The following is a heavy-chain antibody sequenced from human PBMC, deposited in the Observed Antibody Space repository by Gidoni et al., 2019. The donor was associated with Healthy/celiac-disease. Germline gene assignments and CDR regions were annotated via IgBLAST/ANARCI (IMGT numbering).Heavy chain of an antibody. Sequence: QVQLQESGPGLVKPSEPLSLTCTVSGGSISSYYWSWIRQPPGKGLEWIGYIYYSGSTNYNPSLKSRVTISVDTSKNQFSLKLSSVTAADTAVYYCARDGVAPTEGAFDIWGQGTMVTVSS. CDR1: GGSISSYY. V-gene: IGHV4-59*01. D-gene: IGHD2-15*01. CDR3: ARDGVAPTEGAFDI. J-gene: IGHJ3*02. CDR2: IYYSGST.